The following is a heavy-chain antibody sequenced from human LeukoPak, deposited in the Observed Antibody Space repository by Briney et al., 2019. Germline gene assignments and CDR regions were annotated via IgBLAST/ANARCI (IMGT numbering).Heavy chain of an antibody. J-gene: IGHJ2*01. V-gene: IGHV4-30-2*01. CDR1: GGSISSGGYS. Sequence: KSSETLSLTCAVSGGSISSGGYSWSWIRQPPGKGLEWIGYIDHSGTTYYNPSLKSRVTMSVDRSNNQFSLKLSSMTAADTAVYYCTRLVHDFWSFDLWGRGTLVTVSS. CDR3: TRLVHDFWSFDL. CDR2: IDHSGTT. D-gene: IGHD3-3*01.